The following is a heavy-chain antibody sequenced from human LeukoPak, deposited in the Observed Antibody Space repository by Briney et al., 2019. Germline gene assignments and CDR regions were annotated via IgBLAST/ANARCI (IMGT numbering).Heavy chain of an antibody. Sequence: ASVKVSCKASGYTFSNYYMHWVRQAPGQGLEWMGIINPSGGSTSYAQRFQDRVTMTRDTSTSTVYMDLSSLRSEDTAVYYCAREYTSSGWFDYWGQGTLVTASS. CDR3: AREYTSSGWFDY. D-gene: IGHD2-2*01. CDR2: INPSGGST. CDR1: GYTFSNYY. V-gene: IGHV1-46*03. J-gene: IGHJ4*02.